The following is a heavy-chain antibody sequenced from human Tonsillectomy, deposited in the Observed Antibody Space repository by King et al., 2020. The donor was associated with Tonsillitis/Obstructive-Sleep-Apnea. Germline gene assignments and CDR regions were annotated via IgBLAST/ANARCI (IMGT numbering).Heavy chain of an antibody. J-gene: IGHJ4*02. CDR3: ARDLPIVVIPAAIKGGFDY. V-gene: IGHV3-30*04. D-gene: IGHD2-2*02. CDR2: ISYDGSKK. Sequence: VQLVESGGGVVQPGRSLRLSCTASGFIFSSYAMHWVSQAPGKGLEWVAVISYDGSKKYYADSVKGRFSISRDNSKNTLYLQMNSLRAEDTAVYYCARDLPIVVIPAAIKGGFDYWGQGTLVTVSS. CDR1: GFIFSSYA.